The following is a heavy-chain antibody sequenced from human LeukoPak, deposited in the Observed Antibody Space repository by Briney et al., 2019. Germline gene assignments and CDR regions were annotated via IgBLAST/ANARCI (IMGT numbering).Heavy chain of an antibody. CDR2: IYYSGST. J-gene: IGHJ4*02. Sequence: SETLSLTCAVSGGSISSNSYYWGWIRQPPGKGLEWIGSIYYSGSTYYNPSLKSRVTISVDTSKDQFSLKLSSVTAADTAVYYCAREHYYDSPPDYFDYWGQGTLVTVSS. CDR3: AREHYYDSPPDYFDY. V-gene: IGHV4-39*07. D-gene: IGHD3-22*01. CDR1: GGSISSNSYY.